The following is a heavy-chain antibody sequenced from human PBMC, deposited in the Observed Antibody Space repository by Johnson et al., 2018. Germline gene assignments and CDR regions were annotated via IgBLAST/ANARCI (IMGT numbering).Heavy chain of an antibody. CDR1: GFTFSYYG. CDR3: AKDWRDWSGSLCYCYYMDV. Sequence: QVQLVQSGGGVVQPGRSLRLTCAASGFTFSYYGIHWVRQAPGKGLEWVAVISYDGSDSKYIDSVQDRFTIPRDNSKNTVYLQMNSLRAEDTAVYYCAKDWRDWSGSLCYCYYMDVWGKGTTVTVSS. D-gene: IGHD3-3*01. J-gene: IGHJ6*03. V-gene: IGHV3-30*18. CDR2: ISYDGSDS.